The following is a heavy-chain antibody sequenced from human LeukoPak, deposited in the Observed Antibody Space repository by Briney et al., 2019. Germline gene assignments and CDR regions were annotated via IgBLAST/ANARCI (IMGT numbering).Heavy chain of an antibody. CDR1: GYTFTSYG. CDR3: ARDSLDDDYYYYYMDV. D-gene: IGHD3/OR15-3a*01. Sequence: GASVKVSCKASGYTFTSYGISWVRQAPGQGLEWMGWISAYNGNTNYAQKLQGRVTMTTDTSTSTAYMELRSLRSDDTAVYYCARDSLDDDYYYYYMDVWGKGTTVTISS. V-gene: IGHV1-18*01. J-gene: IGHJ6*03. CDR2: ISAYNGNT.